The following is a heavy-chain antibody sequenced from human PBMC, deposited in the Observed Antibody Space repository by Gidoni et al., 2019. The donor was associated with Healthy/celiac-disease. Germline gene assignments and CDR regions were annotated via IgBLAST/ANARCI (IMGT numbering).Heavy chain of an antibody. D-gene: IGHD3-22*01. Sequence: QLQLVQSGAEVKKPGASVKVSCKASGYTFTSYGISWVRQAPGQGLEWMGWISAYNGNTNEAQKLQGRVTMTTDTSTSTAYMELRSLRSDDTAVYYCARVLSYDSTPPHFDYWGQGTLVTVSS. CDR3: ARVLSYDSTPPHFDY. CDR1: GYTFTSYG. V-gene: IGHV1-18*01. J-gene: IGHJ4*02. CDR2: ISAYNGNT.